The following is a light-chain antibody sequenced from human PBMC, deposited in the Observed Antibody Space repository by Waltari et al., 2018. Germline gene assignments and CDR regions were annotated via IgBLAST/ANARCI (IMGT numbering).Light chain of an antibody. Sequence: QSALTQPPSVSAAPGQKVTISCSGSTSNIGNNYVSWYQHLPGTAPKLLIYGNNKRPSWIPDRFAGSTSGTSATLGITGLQTGDEGDYYCGTWDGSARVFGGGTKLTVL. CDR3: GTWDGSARV. V-gene: IGLV1-51*01. CDR2: GNN. J-gene: IGLJ3*02. CDR1: TSNIGNNY.